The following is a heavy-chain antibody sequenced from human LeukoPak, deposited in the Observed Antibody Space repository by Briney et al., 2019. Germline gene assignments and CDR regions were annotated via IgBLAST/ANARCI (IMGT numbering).Heavy chain of an antibody. J-gene: IGHJ6*02. CDR2: ISSNGGST. V-gene: IGHV3-64*01. CDR3: ARSPTYYYGSGHFYYGMDV. Sequence: GGSLRLSCAASGFSFSSYAMHWVRQAPGKGLEYVSAISSNGGSTYYANSVKGRFTISRDNSKNTLYLQMGSLRAEDMAVYYCARSPTYYYGSGHFYYGMDVWGQGTTVTVSS. D-gene: IGHD3-10*01. CDR1: GFSFSSYA.